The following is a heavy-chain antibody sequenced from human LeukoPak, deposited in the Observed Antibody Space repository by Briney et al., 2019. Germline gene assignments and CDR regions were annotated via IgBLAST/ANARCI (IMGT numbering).Heavy chain of an antibody. CDR1: GFTFSGHY. J-gene: IGHJ4*02. CDR3: VREGNELLSKNFDY. CDR2: INPHSGGT. Sequence: ASVKVSCKAPGFTFSGHYIHWVRQAPGQGLEWMGYINPHSGGTSSPQKFQGRVTMTTDTSISAVYTELSSLTSDDTAMYYCVREGNELLSKNFDYWGQGSLVTVSS. V-gene: IGHV1-2*02. D-gene: IGHD2-21*02.